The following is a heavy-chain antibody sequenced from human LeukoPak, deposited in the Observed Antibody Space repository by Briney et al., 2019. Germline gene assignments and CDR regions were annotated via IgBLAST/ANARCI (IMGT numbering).Heavy chain of an antibody. CDR3: ARVGKLVVGNDITQSAFDI. CDR2: IKEDGSEK. D-gene: IGHD3-22*01. J-gene: IGHJ3*02. V-gene: IGHV3-7*03. Sequence: GESLRISCAASGFTFKNYWMTWVRQVPGKGLEWVARIKEDGSEKYHVDSVEGRFTISRDNAKRSLYLQMNSLRAEDTAVYYCARVGKLVVGNDITQSAFDIWGQVTMVTVSS. CDR1: GFTFKNYW.